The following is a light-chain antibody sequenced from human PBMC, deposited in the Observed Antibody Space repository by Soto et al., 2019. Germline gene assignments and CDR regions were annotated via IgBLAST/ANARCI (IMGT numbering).Light chain of an antibody. Sequence: EIVLTQSPATLSVSPGDRVTLSCRASQSVDINLAWYQQRPGQAPRLLVYGASTKATDMPGRFSGRGSGTEFTLTINNLQSEDFAGYYCQQYNTYRTFGQGTKVESK. CDR2: GAS. CDR1: QSVDIN. CDR3: QQYNTYRT. V-gene: IGKV3-15*01. J-gene: IGKJ1*01.